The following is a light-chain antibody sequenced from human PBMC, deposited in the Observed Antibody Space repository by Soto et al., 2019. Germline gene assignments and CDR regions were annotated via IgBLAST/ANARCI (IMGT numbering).Light chain of an antibody. J-gene: IGKJ1*01. CDR1: QSISNW. V-gene: IGKV1-5*01. CDR2: HAS. CDR3: QQYNSYS. Sequence: DIQMTQSPSTLPASVGDRVTITCRASQSISNWLAWYQQEPGTAPKVLIYHASNLQSGVPSRFSGSGSGTEFTLTISSLQPDDFATYYCQQYNSYSFGQGTKV.